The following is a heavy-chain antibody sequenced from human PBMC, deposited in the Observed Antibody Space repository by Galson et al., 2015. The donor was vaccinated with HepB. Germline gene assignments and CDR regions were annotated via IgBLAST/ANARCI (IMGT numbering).Heavy chain of an antibody. D-gene: IGHD3-3*01. V-gene: IGHV3-48*02. CDR3: ARDGLGGDFWSGYYKGTFDY. Sequence: SLRLSCAGSGFIFSTYSMNWVRQAPGKGLECVSYISSRRRALYYADSVKGRFTISRDNAKNSLYLQMNSLRDEDTAVYYCARDGLGGDFWSGYYKGTFDYWGQGTLVTVSS. J-gene: IGHJ4*02. CDR2: ISSRRRAL. CDR1: GFIFSTYS.